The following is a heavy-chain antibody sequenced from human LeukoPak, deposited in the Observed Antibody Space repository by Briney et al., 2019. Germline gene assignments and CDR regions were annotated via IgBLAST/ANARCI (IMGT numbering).Heavy chain of an antibody. V-gene: IGHV4-39*07. CDR2: FYYGGST. Sequence: SETLSLTCTVSSGSISSSTYLWGWIRQPPGKGLEWIGRFYYGGSTSYNPSLKSRVTISIDTSKNQFSLKLSSVTAADTAVYYCARLNGPLYYGMDVWGQGTTVTVSS. J-gene: IGHJ6*02. CDR3: ARLNGPLYYGMDV. D-gene: IGHD1-14*01. CDR1: SGSISSSTYL.